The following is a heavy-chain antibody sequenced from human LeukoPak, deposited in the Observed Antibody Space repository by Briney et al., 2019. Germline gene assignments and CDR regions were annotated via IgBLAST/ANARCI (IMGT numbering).Heavy chain of an antibody. CDR3: TRGPQFCSGGSCYGYYFDY. V-gene: IGHV3-21*01. CDR1: GFTFSSYS. Sequence: GGSLRLSCAASGFTFSSYSMNWVRQPPGKGLQWVASISNSGSYIYYADSVKGRFSISTDSAKNSLYLRMNSLRAEDTAVYYCTRGPQFCSGGSCYGYYFDYWGEGTLVTVSS. CDR2: ISNSGSYI. D-gene: IGHD2-15*01. J-gene: IGHJ4*02.